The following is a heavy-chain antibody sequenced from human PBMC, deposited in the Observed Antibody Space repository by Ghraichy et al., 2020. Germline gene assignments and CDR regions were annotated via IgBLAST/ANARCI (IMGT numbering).Heavy chain of an antibody. Sequence: LSLTCAASGFTFSSYEMNWVRQAPGKGLEWVSYISSSGSTIYYADSVKGRFTISRDNAKNSLYLQMNSLRAEDTAVYYCATLYSSSWYGGFDYWGQGTLVTVSS. CDR1: GFTFSSYE. J-gene: IGHJ4*02. V-gene: IGHV3-48*03. CDR3: ATLYSSSWYGGFDY. CDR2: ISSSGSTI. D-gene: IGHD6-13*01.